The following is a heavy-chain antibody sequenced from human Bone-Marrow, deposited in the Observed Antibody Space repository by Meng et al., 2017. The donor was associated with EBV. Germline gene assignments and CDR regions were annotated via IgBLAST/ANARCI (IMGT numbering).Heavy chain of an antibody. CDR1: GYTFTGYY. CDR2: INPNSGGT. J-gene: IGHJ5*02. CDR3: ARRVTMVRGVITNWFDP. Sequence: QGQRVQSGDEVKKPGASVKVSCKASGYTFTGYYMHWVRQAPGQGLEWMGRINPNSGGTNYAQKFQGRVTMTRDTSISTAYMELSRLRSDDTAVYYCARRVTMVRGVITNWFDPWGQGTLVTVSS. V-gene: IGHV1-2*06. D-gene: IGHD3-10*01.